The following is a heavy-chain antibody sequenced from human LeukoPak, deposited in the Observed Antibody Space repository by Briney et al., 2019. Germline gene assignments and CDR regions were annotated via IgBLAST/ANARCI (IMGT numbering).Heavy chain of an antibody. D-gene: IGHD6-13*01. CDR2: IYYSGST. J-gene: IGHJ5*02. Sequence: SETLSLICTVSGGSISSSSYYWGWIRQPPGKGLEWIGSIYYSGSTYYNPSLKSRVTISVDTSKNQFSLKLSSVTAADTAVYYCARVAAAGTNWFDPWGQGTLVTVSS. V-gene: IGHV4-39*07. CDR3: ARVAAAGTNWFDP. CDR1: GGSISSSSYY.